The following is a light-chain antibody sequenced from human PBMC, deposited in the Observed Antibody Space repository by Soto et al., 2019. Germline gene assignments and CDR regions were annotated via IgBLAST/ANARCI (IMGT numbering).Light chain of an antibody. CDR1: QGVSTW. Sequence: DIQMTQSPSSVSASVGDRVTITCRASQGVSTWLAWYQQKPGKAPNLLIYTASILQSGVPSRFSGSGSGTDFTLTIDSLQPEDFATYYCQQTTTFPLTFGGGTKVEI. CDR2: TAS. J-gene: IGKJ4*01. V-gene: IGKV1D-12*01. CDR3: QQTTTFPLT.